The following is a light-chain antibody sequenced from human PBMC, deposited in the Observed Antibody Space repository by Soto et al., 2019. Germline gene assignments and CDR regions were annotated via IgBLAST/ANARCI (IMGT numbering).Light chain of an antibody. CDR2: GNS. V-gene: IGLV1-40*01. CDR3: QSSDSNLSVV. CDR1: SSNIGTGYD. Sequence: QSVLTQPPSVSGAPGQRVTISCTGSSSNIGTGYDVHWYQQLPGTAPKLLIYGNSNRPSGVPDRFSGSKSGTSASLAITGLQAEDEADYYCQSSDSNLSVVFGGGTQLTVL. J-gene: IGLJ2*01.